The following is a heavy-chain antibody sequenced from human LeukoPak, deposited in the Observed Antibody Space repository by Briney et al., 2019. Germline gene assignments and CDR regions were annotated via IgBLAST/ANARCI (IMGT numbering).Heavy chain of an antibody. V-gene: IGHV4-38-2*02. CDR3: ARMTSFPGLVDY. D-gene: IGHD3-10*01. CDR2: IYHSGST. J-gene: IGHJ4*02. Sequence: PAETLCLTCTVSGYSITTGYYWGGVRQPPGKGLEWIASIYHSGSTYYNPSLKSRVTISVDTSKNQFSLKLSSVTAADTAVYYCARMTSFPGLVDYWGQGTLVTVSS. CDR1: GYSITTGYY.